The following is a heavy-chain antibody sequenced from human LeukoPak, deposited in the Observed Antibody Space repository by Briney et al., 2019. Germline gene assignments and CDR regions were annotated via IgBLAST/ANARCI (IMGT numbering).Heavy chain of an antibody. CDR3: TRSCSSSKCFAAFDF. V-gene: IGHV3-64*01. J-gene: IGHJ3*01. CDR2: MSSDGGTT. Sequence: GGSVRLSCAAYGFTFSGYAMHWVRQAAGKGLEYVSAMSSDGGTTYYANSVRGRFTISRDNSKSTLYLQMGSLRAEDMGVYYCTRSCSSSKCFAAFDFWGQGTMLTVSS. CDR1: GFTFSGYA. D-gene: IGHD2-2*01.